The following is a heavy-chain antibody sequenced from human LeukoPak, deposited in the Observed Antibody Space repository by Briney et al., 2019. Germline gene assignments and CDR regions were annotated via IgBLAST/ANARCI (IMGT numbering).Heavy chain of an antibody. CDR3: ARSLHDPPSYGMDV. Sequence: GGSLRLSCAPSGVTFSRYGMHWVPEAPGKGLGRGAVIWYDGSNKYYADSVKGRFTISRDNSKNTLYLQMNSLRAEDTAVYYCARSLHDPPSYGMDVWGQGTTVTVSS. CDR2: IWYDGSNK. CDR1: GVTFSRYG. V-gene: IGHV3-33*01. J-gene: IGHJ6*02.